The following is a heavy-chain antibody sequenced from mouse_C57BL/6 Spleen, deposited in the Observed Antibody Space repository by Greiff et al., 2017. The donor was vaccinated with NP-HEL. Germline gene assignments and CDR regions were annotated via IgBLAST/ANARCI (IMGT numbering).Heavy chain of an antibody. CDR2: INYDGSST. J-gene: IGHJ4*01. D-gene: IGHD2-1*01. CDR3: ARVIYYGISYAMDY. Sequence: EVHLVESEGGLVQPGSSMKLSCTASGFTFSDYYMAWVRQVPEKGLEWVANINYDGSSTYYLDSLKSRFIISRDNAKNILYLQMSSLKSEDTATYYCARVIYYGISYAMDYWGQGTSVTVSS. V-gene: IGHV5-16*01. CDR1: GFTFSDYY.